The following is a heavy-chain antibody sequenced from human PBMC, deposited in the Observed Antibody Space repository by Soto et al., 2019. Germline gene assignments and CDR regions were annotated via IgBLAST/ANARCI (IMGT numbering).Heavy chain of an antibody. Sequence: GGSLRLSCAASGFPFSSHWLQWVRQVPGRGLVWVSRIDNTGSSAIYADSVRGRFTVSRDNAKDTLYLHMNSLRAEDTAVYYCATLNGYDYWGQGTLVTVSS. V-gene: IGHV3-74*01. CDR3: ATLNGYDY. J-gene: IGHJ4*02. CDR2: IDNTGSSA. CDR1: GFPFSSHW. D-gene: IGHD5-12*01.